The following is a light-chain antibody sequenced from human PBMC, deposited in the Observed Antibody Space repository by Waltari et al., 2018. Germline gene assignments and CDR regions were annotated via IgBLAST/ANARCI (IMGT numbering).Light chain of an antibody. CDR1: QTVSNY. Sequence: DIQMTQSPPSLSASVGDRFTISCRASQTVSNYLNWFQQKSGKAPKLLIYAASTLQGGVPPRFTGSGAGTDFTLTITSLQPEDFATYYCQQSYSLPPTFGQGTKVEVK. V-gene: IGKV1-39*01. CDR3: QQSYSLPPT. CDR2: AAS. J-gene: IGKJ1*01.